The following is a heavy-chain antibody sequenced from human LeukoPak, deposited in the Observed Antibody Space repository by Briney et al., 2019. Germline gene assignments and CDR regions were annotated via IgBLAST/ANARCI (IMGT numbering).Heavy chain of an antibody. CDR2: IYYSGST. D-gene: IGHD2-21*02. CDR3: ARRNYCGGDCYYFDY. J-gene: IGHJ4*02. Sequence: SETLSLTCTVSGGSISSYYWSGIRQPPGKGLEWIGYIYYSGSTNYNPSLKSRVTISVDTSKNQFSLKLSSVTAADTAVYYCARRNYCGGDCYYFDYWGQGTLVTVSS. V-gene: IGHV4-59*08. CDR1: GGSISSYY.